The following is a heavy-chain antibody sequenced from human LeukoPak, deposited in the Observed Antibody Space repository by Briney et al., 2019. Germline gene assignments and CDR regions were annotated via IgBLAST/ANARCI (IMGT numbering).Heavy chain of an antibody. D-gene: IGHD3-10*02. Sequence: PSETLSLTCTVSGGSIRSSSYYWGWIRQPPGKGLEWIGSIYYSGSTNNNPSPKSRVTISVDTFKNQFSLKLSSVTAADTAVYYCARRRTMFGYFAGEFDYWGQGTLVTVSS. CDR3: ARRRTMFGYFAGEFDY. CDR2: IYYSGST. V-gene: IGHV4-39*01. J-gene: IGHJ4*02. CDR1: GGSIRSSSYY.